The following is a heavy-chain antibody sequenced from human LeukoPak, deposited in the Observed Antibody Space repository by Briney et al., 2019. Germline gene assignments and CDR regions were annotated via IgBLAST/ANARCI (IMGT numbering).Heavy chain of an antibody. V-gene: IGHV3-49*04. CDR2: VRSKAYGGTT. CDR3: TRARGSYYFDY. CDR1: GFTFGDYG. D-gene: IGHD5-12*01. J-gene: IGHJ4*02. Sequence: GGSLRLSCTASGFTFGDYGISWVGQAPGKGLEWVSFVRSKAYGGTTEDAASVKGRFTISRDDSKSIAYLQMNSLKTEDTAVYYCTRARGSYYFDYWGQGTPVTVSS.